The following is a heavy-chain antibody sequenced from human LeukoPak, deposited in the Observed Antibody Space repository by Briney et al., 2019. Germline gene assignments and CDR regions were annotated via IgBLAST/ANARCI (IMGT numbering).Heavy chain of an antibody. J-gene: IGHJ3*02. CDR2: ISGSGAIT. D-gene: IGHD2-15*01. CDR1: GFTFSNYA. Sequence: GGSLRLSCAGSGFTFSNYAMTWVRQAPGKGLEWVSAISGSGAITYYPDSVKGRFTISRDNSKNTLYLQMNSLRAEDTAIYYCAKHCGGGNCFAFDIWGQGTMVTVSS. V-gene: IGHV3-23*01. CDR3: AKHCGGGNCFAFDI.